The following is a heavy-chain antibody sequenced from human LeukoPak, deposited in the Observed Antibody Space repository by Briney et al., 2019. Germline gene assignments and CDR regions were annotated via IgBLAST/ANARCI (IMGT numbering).Heavy chain of an antibody. V-gene: IGHV4-59*08. Sequence: KPSETLSLTCTVSGGSISSYYWSWIRQPPGKGLEWIGYIYYSGSTNYNPSLKSRVTISVDTSKNQFSLKLSSVTAADTAVYYCARYSSSPPRYYYGMDVWGQGTTVTVSS. J-gene: IGHJ6*02. CDR2: IYYSGST. D-gene: IGHD6-13*01. CDR3: ARYSSSPPRYYYGMDV. CDR1: GGSISSYY.